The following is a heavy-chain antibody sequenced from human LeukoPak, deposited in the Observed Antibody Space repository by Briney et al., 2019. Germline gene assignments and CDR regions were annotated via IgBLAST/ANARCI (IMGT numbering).Heavy chain of an antibody. Sequence: GGSLRLSCAASGFSFSSYAMHWVRQAPGKGLEWVAAIPNDGSKTYYADSVKGRFTISRDNSKNTLYLQMNSLRAEDTAVYYCARDLFESFDYWGQGTLVTVSS. V-gene: IGHV3-30-3*01. CDR2: IPNDGSKT. CDR3: ARDLFESFDY. J-gene: IGHJ4*02. CDR1: GFSFSSYA. D-gene: IGHD3-3*01.